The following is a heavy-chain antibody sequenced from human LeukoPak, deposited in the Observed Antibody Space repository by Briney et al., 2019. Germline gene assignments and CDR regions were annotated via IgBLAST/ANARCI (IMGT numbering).Heavy chain of an antibody. Sequence: GGSLRLSCVASRFTFSGSWMSWVRQAPGKGLEWVSVIYSGGSTYYADSVKGRFTISRDNSKNTLYLQMNSLRAEDTAVYFCATRPASETYYGVLDYWGQGTLVTVSS. D-gene: IGHD3-10*01. J-gene: IGHJ4*02. V-gene: IGHV3-53*01. CDR1: RFTFSGSW. CDR2: IYSGGST. CDR3: ATRPASETYYGVLDY.